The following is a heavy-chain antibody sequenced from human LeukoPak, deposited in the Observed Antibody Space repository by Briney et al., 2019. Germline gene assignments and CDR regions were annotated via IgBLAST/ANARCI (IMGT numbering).Heavy chain of an antibody. V-gene: IGHV4-61*02. CDR2: IYTGGST. CDR1: GDSISSGSYY. CDR3: ASGSYAHFDY. Sequence: SQTLSLTCSVSGDSISSGSYYWSWIRQPAGKGLEWIGRIYTGGSTNYIPSLKSRLTISVDTSKNQFSLRLSSVTAADTAVYYCASGSYAHFDYWGQGTLVTVSS. J-gene: IGHJ4*02. D-gene: IGHD1-26*01.